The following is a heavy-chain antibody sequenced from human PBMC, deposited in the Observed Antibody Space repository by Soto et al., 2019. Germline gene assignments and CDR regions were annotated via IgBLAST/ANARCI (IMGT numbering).Heavy chain of an antibody. CDR3: AADFFASFGYDYGMDV. V-gene: IGHV1-69*13. CDR1: GGTFSSYG. Sequence: GASVKVSCKASGGTFSSYGVSWVRQAPGQGLEWMGGIIPIFGTTNYAQNFQGRVTITADEFTSTAYMELSSLRSEDTAVHYCAADFFASFGYDYGMDVWGQGTTVTVSS. CDR2: IIPIFGTT. D-gene: IGHD3-3*01. J-gene: IGHJ6*02.